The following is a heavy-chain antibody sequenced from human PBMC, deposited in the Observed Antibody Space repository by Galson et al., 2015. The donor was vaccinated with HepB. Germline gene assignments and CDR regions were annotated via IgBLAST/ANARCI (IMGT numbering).Heavy chain of an antibody. CDR2: IGSKTYAGTS. CDR1: GFMFSSYW. CDR3: TRDQLVNTAHPYYFDS. D-gene: IGHD5-18*01. Sequence: SLRLSCAASGFMFSSYWMSRVRQAPGKGLEWVGFIGSKTYAGTSEYAASVKGRFTISRDDSKSVAYLQMNSLKTEDTAIYYCTRDQLVNTAHPYYFDSWGQGTLVTVSS. V-gene: IGHV3-49*04. J-gene: IGHJ4*02.